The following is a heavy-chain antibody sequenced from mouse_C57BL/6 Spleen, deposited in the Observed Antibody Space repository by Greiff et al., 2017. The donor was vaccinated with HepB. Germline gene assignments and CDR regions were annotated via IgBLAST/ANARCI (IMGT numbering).Heavy chain of an antibody. CDR1: GYTFTSYW. J-gene: IGHJ3*01. V-gene: IGHV1-50*01. Sequence: QVQLQQPGAELVQPGASVKLSCKASGYTFTSYWMQWVKQRPGQGLEWIGEIDPSDSYTNYNQKFKGKATLTVDTSSSTAYMQLSSLTSEDSAVYYCASNPPWFAYWGQGTLVTVSA. CDR3: ASNPPWFAY. CDR2: IDPSDSYT.